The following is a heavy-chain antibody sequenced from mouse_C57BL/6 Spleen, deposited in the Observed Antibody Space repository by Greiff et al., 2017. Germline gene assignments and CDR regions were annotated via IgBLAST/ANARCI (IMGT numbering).Heavy chain of an antibody. D-gene: IGHD1-1*01. CDR1: GFTFSDYG. Sequence: EVQVVESGGGLVKPGGSLKLSCAASGFTFSDYGMHWVRQAPEKGLEWVAYISSGSSTIYYADTVKGRFTISRDNAKNTLFLQMTSLRSEDTSMYYCARTGTVDWYFDVWGTGTTVTVSS. CDR2: ISSGSSTI. J-gene: IGHJ1*03. CDR3: ARTGTVDWYFDV. V-gene: IGHV5-17*01.